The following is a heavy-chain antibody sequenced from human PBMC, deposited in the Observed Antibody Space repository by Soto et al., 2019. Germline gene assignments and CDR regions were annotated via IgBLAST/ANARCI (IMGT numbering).Heavy chain of an antibody. CDR1: GFTFSSSA. CDR3: ATDNYGMDV. V-gene: IGHV3-23*01. J-gene: IGHJ6*02. CDR2: ISGGGGST. Sequence: EVQLLESGGGLVQPGGSLRLSCAASGFTFSSSAMNWVRQAPGKGLEWVSAISGGGGSTDYADSVKGRFTISRDISKNTLFMQMNSLRAEDTAVYYCATDNYGMDVWGQGTTVTVSS.